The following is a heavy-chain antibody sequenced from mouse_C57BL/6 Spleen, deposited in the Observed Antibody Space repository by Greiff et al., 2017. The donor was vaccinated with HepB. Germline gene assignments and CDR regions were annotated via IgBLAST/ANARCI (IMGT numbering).Heavy chain of an antibody. CDR3: ARGPPVTTVVATRYFDV. V-gene: IGHV1-9*01. CDR2: ILPGSGST. D-gene: IGHD1-1*01. Sequence: QVQLKQSGAELMKPGASVKLSCKATGYTFTGYWIEWVKQRPGHGLEWIGEILPGSGSTNYNEKFKGKATFTADTSSNTAYMQLSSLTTEDSAIYYCARGPPVTTVVATRYFDVWGTGTTVTVSS. J-gene: IGHJ1*03. CDR1: GYTFTGYW.